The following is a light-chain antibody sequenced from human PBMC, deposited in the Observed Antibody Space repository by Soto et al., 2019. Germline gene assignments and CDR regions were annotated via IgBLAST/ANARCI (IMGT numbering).Light chain of an antibody. CDR2: EVS. Sequence: QSALTQPASVSGSPGQSITISCTGTSSDVGGYNYVSWYQQHPGKAPKLMIYEVSDRPSGVSNRFSGSKSGNTASLTISGLQAESEDDYYCSSYTSTSTYVFGGGTKLTVL. V-gene: IGLV2-14*01. CDR1: SSDVGGYNY. CDR3: SSYTSTSTYV. J-gene: IGLJ3*02.